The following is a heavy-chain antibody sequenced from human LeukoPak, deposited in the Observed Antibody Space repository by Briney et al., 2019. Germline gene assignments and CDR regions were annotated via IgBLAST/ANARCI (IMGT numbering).Heavy chain of an antibody. J-gene: IGHJ4*02. D-gene: IGHD3-9*01. CDR1: GFTFSSYS. CDR3: ATDQRYAFDY. V-gene: IGHV3-21*01. Sequence: GGSLRLSCAASGFTFSSYSMNWVPQTPGKGLEWVSSISSSSSYIYYADSVKGRFTISRDNAKNSLYLQMNSLRAEDTAVYYCATDQRYAFDYWGQGILVTVSS. CDR2: ISSSSSYI.